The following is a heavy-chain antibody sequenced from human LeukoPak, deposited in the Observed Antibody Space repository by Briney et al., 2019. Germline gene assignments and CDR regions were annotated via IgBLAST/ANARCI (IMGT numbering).Heavy chain of an antibody. CDR3: ARARFGYNRGPFDY. CDR2: ISNNGGST. V-gene: IGHV3-64*04. Sequence: GGALRLSCSASGFTFSEYAIHWVRQAPGGGLEYFSAISNNGGSTYYADSVKDRFTISRDNSKNTLYLQMNSLRPEDTAVYYCARARFGYNRGPFDYWGQGILVTVSS. J-gene: IGHJ4*02. CDR1: GFTFSEYA. D-gene: IGHD5-24*01.